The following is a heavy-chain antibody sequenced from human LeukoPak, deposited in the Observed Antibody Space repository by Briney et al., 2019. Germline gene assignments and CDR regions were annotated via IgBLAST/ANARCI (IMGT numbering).Heavy chain of an antibody. D-gene: IGHD6-19*01. CDR1: GFTFSSYA. CDR2: ISYDGSNK. J-gene: IGHJ4*02. CDR3: ARVQSSGWRYFDY. V-gene: IGHV3-30-3*01. Sequence: GGSLRLSCAASGFTFSSYAMHWVRQAPGKGLEWVAVISYDGSNKYYADSVKGRFTISRDNSKNTLYLQMNSLRAEDAAVYYCARVQSSGWRYFDYWGQGTLVTVSS.